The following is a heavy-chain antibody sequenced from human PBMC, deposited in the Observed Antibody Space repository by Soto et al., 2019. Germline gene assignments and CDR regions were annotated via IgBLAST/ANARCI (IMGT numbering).Heavy chain of an antibody. J-gene: IGHJ4*02. CDR3: AKEFDSSTSLRAFDY. CDR1: GFSFSSYG. Sequence: QVQLVESGGGVVQPGRALRLSCAASGFSFSSYGTHWVRQAPGKGLEWVAVVSSDGSSKNYADSVKGRFSISRDNSNNTLYLQVNSLRAEDTAVFYCAKEFDSSTSLRAFDYWGQGTLVTVSS. CDR2: VSSDGSSK. V-gene: IGHV3-30*18. D-gene: IGHD2-2*01.